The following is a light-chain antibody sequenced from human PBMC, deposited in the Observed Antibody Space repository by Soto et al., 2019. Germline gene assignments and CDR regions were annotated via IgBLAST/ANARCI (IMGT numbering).Light chain of an antibody. CDR1: SIDVGGYNY. J-gene: IGLJ1*01. CDR2: EVS. V-gene: IGLV2-14*01. CDR3: SSYTSSSIDYV. Sequence: QCALTQPASVSGSPGQSITISCTGTSIDVGGYNYVSWYQQHPGKAPKLMIYEVSSRPSGVSNRFSGSKSGNTASLTISGLQAEDEADYYCSSYTSSSIDYVFGTGTKVTVL.